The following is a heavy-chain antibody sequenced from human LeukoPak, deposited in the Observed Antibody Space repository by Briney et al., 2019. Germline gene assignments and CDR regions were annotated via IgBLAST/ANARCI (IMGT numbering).Heavy chain of an antibody. D-gene: IGHD5/OR15-5a*01. Sequence: PGGSLRLSCAASGFTFSDYYMSWIRQAPGKGLEWVSYITSSGSAIYYADSVRGRFTISRDNARNSMFLHMDDLRAEDTAIYYCATDIVSTSGDYWRQGTLVTVSS. J-gene: IGHJ4*02. CDR3: ATDIVSTSGDY. CDR1: GFTFSDYY. CDR2: ITSSGSAI. V-gene: IGHV3-11*01.